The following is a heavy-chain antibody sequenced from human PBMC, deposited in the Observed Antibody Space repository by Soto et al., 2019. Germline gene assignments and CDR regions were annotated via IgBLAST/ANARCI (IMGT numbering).Heavy chain of an antibody. D-gene: IGHD2-15*01. J-gene: IGHJ4*02. CDR1: GGSISSSSYY. Sequence: SETLSLTCTVSGGSISSSSYYWGWIRQPPGKGLEWIGSIYYSGSTYYNPSLKSRVTISVDTSKNQFSLKLSSVTAADTAVYYCARPIGRTGPAVDYWGQGTLVTVSS. CDR2: IYYSGST. CDR3: ARPIGRTGPAVDY. V-gene: IGHV4-39*01.